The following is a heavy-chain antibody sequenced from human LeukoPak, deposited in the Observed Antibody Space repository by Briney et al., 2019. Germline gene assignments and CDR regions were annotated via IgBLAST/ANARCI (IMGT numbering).Heavy chain of an antibody. D-gene: IGHD1-26*01. V-gene: IGHV3-7*01. CDR1: GFTFSSYA. CDR2: IKQDGSEK. Sequence: GGSLRLSCVASGFTFSSYAMNWVRQAPGKGLEWVANIKQDGSEKYYVDSVKGRFTISRDNAKNSLFLQMDSLRAEDTAVYYCARDTRTFDYWGQGTLVTVSS. J-gene: IGHJ4*02. CDR3: ARDTRTFDY.